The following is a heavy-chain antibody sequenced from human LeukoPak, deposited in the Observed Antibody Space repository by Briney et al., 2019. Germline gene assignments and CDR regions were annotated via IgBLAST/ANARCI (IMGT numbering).Heavy chain of an antibody. CDR1: RVTFSIYA. D-gene: IGHD3-10*01. V-gene: IGHV1-69*06. CDR3: ASDDGSGSYNVVYYGMDV. J-gene: IGHJ6*04. Sequence: SVKVSCKACRVTFSIYAISWVRQAPGQGLEWMVGLIHIFGTANYAQKFHGRVTITADKSTSTAYMELSSLRSEDTAVYYCASDDGSGSYNVVYYGMDVWGKGPTVTVSS. CDR2: LIHIFGTA.